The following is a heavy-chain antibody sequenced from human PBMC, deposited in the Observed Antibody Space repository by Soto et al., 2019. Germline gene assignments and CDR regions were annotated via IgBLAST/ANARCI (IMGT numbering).Heavy chain of an antibody. D-gene: IGHD2-2*01. CDR3: ARVVILVPTASTHSYYHMDV. Sequence: QVQLVQSGAEVRKPGSSVTVSCKASGGTFSNYAISWVRQAPGQGLDWMGGIIPIVGTGSYAQKFQGRVTITADEPTTTAYMELNSLRFEDTAVYYCARVVILVPTASTHSYYHMDVWGPGTKVTVSS. J-gene: IGHJ6*02. CDR2: IIPIVGTG. CDR1: GGTFSNYA. V-gene: IGHV1-69*01.